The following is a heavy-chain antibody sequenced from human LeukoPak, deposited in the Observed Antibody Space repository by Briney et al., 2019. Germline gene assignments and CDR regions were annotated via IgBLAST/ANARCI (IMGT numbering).Heavy chain of an antibody. D-gene: IGHD5-18*01. CDR1: GFTFSSYE. CDR3: ASRSAYTYGKTGYFDY. V-gene: IGHV3-48*03. Sequence: PGGSLRLSCAASGFTFSSYEMNWVRQAPGKGLEWVSYISSGGSTIYYAESVKGRFTISRDNAKNSLYLQMNSLRAEDTAVYYCASRSAYTYGKTGYFDYWGQGTLVTVSS. J-gene: IGHJ4*02. CDR2: ISSGGSTI.